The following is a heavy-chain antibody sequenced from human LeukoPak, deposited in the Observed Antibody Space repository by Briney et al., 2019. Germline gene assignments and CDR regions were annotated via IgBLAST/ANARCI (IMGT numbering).Heavy chain of an antibody. Sequence: PGGSLRLSCATSGFTFSGHAMHWVRQAPRKGLEWVAFIRYDGTNIYYAASEKGRFTICRDNAKNQLYLQLNSLSAEDTALYYCARDLTAMGNWYFDLWGRGALVTVSS. V-gene: IGHV3-30*02. D-gene: IGHD2-21*02. J-gene: IGHJ2*01. CDR1: GFTFSGHA. CDR3: ARDLTAMGNWYFDL. CDR2: IRYDGTNI.